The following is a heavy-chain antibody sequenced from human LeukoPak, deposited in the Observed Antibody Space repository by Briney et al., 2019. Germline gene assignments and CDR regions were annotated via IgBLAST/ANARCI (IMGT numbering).Heavy chain of an antibody. D-gene: IGHD6-13*01. CDR1: GGSISSYY. Sequence: SETLSLTCTVSGGSISSYYWSWIRQPPGKGLEWIGYIHYSGSTNYKSSLKSRVTISVDTSKNQFSLKLSSVTAADTAVYYCARVPPIAAAGWMAWYFDLWGRGTLVTVSS. J-gene: IGHJ2*01. V-gene: IGHV4-59*01. CDR2: IHYSGST. CDR3: ARVPPIAAAGWMAWYFDL.